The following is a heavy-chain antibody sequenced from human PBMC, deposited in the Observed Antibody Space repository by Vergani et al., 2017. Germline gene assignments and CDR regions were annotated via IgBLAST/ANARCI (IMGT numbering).Heavy chain of an antibody. CDR2: INHSGST. J-gene: IGHJ5*02. V-gene: IGHV4-34*01. D-gene: IGHD4-11*01. Sequence: QVQLQQWGAGLLKPSETLSLTCAVYGGSFSGYYWSWIRQPPGKGLEWIGEINHSGSTNYNPSLKSRVTISVDTSKNQFSLKLSSVTAADTAVYYCARGGMTTVTTGWFDPWGQGTTVTISS. CDR1: GGSFSGYY. CDR3: ARGGMTTVTTGWFDP.